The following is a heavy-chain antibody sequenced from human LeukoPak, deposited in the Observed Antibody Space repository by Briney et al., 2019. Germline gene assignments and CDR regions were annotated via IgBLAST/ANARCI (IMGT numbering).Heavy chain of an antibody. CDR3: ARSIGSYYY. D-gene: IGHD3-10*01. CDR1: GFTFSDYY. J-gene: IGHJ4*02. Sequence: PGRSLRLSCAASGFTFSDYYMSWIRQAPGKGLEWVSHISGTGDTIYYADSVKGRFTISRDNAKNSLYLQMNSLRAEDTAVYFCARSIGSYYYWGQGSLVTVSS. V-gene: IGHV3-11*01. CDR2: ISGTGDTI.